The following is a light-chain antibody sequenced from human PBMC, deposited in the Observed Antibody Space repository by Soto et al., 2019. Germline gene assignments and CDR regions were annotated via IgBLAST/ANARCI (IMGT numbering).Light chain of an antibody. CDR3: QQYNNWPRT. CDR2: GAS. V-gene: IGKV3-15*01. CDR1: QSVSSN. Sequence: EIVMTQSPATLSVSPGERATLSCRASQSVSSNLAWYQQKPGQAPRLLIYGASTRATCIPARFSGSGSGTEFTLTISSLQSEDFAVSYCQQYNNWPRTFGQGTKVEIK. J-gene: IGKJ1*01.